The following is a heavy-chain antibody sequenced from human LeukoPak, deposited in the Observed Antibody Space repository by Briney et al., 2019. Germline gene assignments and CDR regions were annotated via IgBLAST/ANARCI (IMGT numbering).Heavy chain of an antibody. V-gene: IGHV4-39*01. CDR3: ARRRYYDSSGYLE. CDR1: GDSVSRSDCY. D-gene: IGHD3-22*01. J-gene: IGHJ1*01. Sequence: SETLSLTCTIFGDSVSRSDCYWDWIRQPPGKGLEWIGTIYYSGRTYYSPSLKSRVTLSVDMSNNQFSLTLSSVIAADTALYFCARRRYYDSSGYLEWGQGTLVTVSS. CDR2: IYYSGRT.